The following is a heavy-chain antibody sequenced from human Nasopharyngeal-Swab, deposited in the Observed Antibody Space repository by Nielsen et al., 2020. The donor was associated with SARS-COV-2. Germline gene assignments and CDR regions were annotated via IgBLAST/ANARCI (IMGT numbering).Heavy chain of an antibody. V-gene: IGHV3-21*01. CDR1: GFTFNNYN. D-gene: IGHD4-17*01. CDR3: ARDSYYGDQNFDY. Sequence: GESLKISCAASGFTFNNYNFNWVRQAPGKGLEWVSSISSSSSYIYYADSVNGRFTISRDNAKNSLYLQMNSLRAEDTAVYYCARDSYYGDQNFDYWGQGTLVTVSS. CDR2: ISSSSSYI. J-gene: IGHJ4*02.